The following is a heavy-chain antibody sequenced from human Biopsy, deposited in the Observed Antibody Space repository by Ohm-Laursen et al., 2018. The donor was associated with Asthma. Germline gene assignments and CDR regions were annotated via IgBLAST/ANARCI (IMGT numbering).Heavy chain of an antibody. D-gene: IGHD6-13*01. V-gene: IGHV1-2*06. Sequence: SSVKVSCKASGYTFIGCHIHWMRQAPGQGLEWMGRINPNSGGTNYAQKFQGRVTMTRDTSISTAYMEVSRLRSDDTAVYYCAGGQKSAGDRWFDPWGQGTLVTVSS. J-gene: IGHJ5*02. CDR2: INPNSGGT. CDR1: GYTFIGCH. CDR3: AGGQKSAGDRWFDP.